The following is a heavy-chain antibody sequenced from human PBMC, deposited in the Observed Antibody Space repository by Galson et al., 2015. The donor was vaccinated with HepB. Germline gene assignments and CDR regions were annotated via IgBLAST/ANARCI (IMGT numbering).Heavy chain of an antibody. D-gene: IGHD6-19*01. CDR2: IVPVFNRT. V-gene: IGHV1-69*10. CDR1: GGSFSSYG. CDR3: ARDHSSGTFDY. J-gene: IGHJ4*02. Sequence: VKVSCKASGGSFSSYGISWVRQAPGQALEWMGRIVPVFNRTTYAQQFQGRITITADKSTSTAYMELSSLISEDTAVYFCARDHSSGTFDYWGQGTLVTVSS.